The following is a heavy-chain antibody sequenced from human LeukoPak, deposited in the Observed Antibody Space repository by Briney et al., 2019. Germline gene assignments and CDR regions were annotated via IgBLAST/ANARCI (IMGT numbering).Heavy chain of an antibody. CDR2: IYYSGST. D-gene: IGHD4-23*01. CDR3: ARDAYGGNPPYFDC. V-gene: IGHV4-59*01. Sequence: SETLSLTCTVSGGSISSYHWSWIRQPPGKGLEWIGYIYYSGSTNYNPSLKSRVTISVDTSKNQFSLKLSSVTAADTAVYYCARDAYGGNPPYFDCWGQGTLVTVSS. J-gene: IGHJ4*02. CDR1: GGSISSYH.